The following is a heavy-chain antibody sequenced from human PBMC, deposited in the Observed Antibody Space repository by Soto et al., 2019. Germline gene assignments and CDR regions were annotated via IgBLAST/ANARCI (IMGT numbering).Heavy chain of an antibody. V-gene: IGHV3-13*05. CDR2: ISAAGDP. J-gene: IGHJ6*02. CDR3: ARTDRDFYGLDV. Sequence: EVQLVESGGSLVQPGRSLRLSCEASGFTFRNYDMHWVRQGTGKGLEWVSGISAAGDPDYAGSVEGRFTISRENAQNSFFLQMNSLRVGDTAVYYCARTDRDFYGLDVWGQGTTVIVSS. CDR1: GFTFRNYD.